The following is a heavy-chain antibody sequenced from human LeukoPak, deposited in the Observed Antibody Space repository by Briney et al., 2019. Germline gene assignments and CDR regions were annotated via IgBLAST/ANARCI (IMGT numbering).Heavy chain of an antibody. CDR3: ARDLGYGGNPGWDDDY. J-gene: IGHJ4*02. V-gene: IGHV1-18*01. Sequence: ASVKVSCKASGYTFTSYGISWVRQAPGQGLEWMGWISAYNGNTNYAQKLQGRVTMTTDTSTSTAYMELRSLRSDDTAVYYCARDLGYGGNPGWDDDYWGQGTLVTVSS. CDR2: ISAYNGNT. CDR1: GYTFTSYG. D-gene: IGHD4-23*01.